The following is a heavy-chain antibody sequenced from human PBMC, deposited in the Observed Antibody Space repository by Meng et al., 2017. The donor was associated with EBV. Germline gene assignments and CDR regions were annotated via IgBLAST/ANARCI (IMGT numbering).Heavy chain of an antibody. J-gene: IGHJ5*02. CDR3: ARRGGVADWFDP. CDR2: INAGNGNT. D-gene: IGHD2-15*01. Sequence: QCQFVQFGAEVKKPGASVKVSCKASGYTFTSYAMHWVRQAPGQRLEWMGWINAGNGNTKYSQKFQGRVTITRDTSASTAYMELSSLRSEDTAVYYCARRGGVADWFDPWGQGTLVTVSS. V-gene: IGHV1-3*01. CDR1: GYTFTSYA.